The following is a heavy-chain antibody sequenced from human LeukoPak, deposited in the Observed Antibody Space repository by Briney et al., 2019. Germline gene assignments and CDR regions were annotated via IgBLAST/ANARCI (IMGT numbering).Heavy chain of an antibody. CDR3: AREVASGYYTDY. J-gene: IGHJ4*02. D-gene: IGHD6-25*01. CDR2: ISNSESAI. V-gene: IGHV3-48*03. Sequence: GGSLRLSCAASGFTFSSYEMNWVRQAPGKGLEWVSYISNSESAIYYADSVKGRFTISRDNAKNSLYLQMNSLRDEDTAVYYCAREVASGYYTDYWGQGTLVTVSS. CDR1: GFTFSSYE.